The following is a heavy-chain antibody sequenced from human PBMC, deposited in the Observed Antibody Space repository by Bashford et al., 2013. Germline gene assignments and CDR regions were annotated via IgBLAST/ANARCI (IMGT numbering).Heavy chain of an antibody. V-gene: IGHV4-59*01. J-gene: IGHJ4*02. CDR1: GGSISSYY. CDR2: IYYSGST. Sequence: SETLSLTCTVSGGSISSYYWSWIRQPPGKGLEWIGYIYYSGSTNYNPSLKSRVTISADTSKNQFSLKLSSVTAADTAVYYCARDANDYDSSGYHYYFDYWGQGTLVTVSS. CDR3: ARDANDYDSSGYHYYFDY. D-gene: IGHD3-22*01.